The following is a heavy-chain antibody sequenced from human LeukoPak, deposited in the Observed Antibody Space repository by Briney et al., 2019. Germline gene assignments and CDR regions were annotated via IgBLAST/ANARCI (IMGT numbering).Heavy chain of an antibody. Sequence: GGSLRLSCAASGFTFSSYSMNWVRQAPGKGPECVSYISSSSSTIYYADSVKGRFTISRDNANNSLYLQMNSLRDEDTAVYYCARGIGIHPYYYYYMDVWGKGTTVTVSS. V-gene: IGHV3-48*02. CDR3: ARGIGIHPYYYYYMDV. CDR1: GFTFSSYS. CDR2: ISSSSSTI. D-gene: IGHD2-21*01. J-gene: IGHJ6*03.